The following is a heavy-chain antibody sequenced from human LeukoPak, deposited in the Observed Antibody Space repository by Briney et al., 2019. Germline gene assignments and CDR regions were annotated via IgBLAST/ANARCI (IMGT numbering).Heavy chain of an antibody. V-gene: IGHV4-59*01. Sequence: KPSETLSLTCTVSGGSISSYYWSWIRQPPGKGLEWIGCIYYSGSTNYNPSLKSRVTISVDTSKNQFSLKLSSVTAADTAVYYCARGPAKYYDFWSGPYYYYYMDVWGKGTTVTVSS. J-gene: IGHJ6*03. CDR1: GGSISSYY. D-gene: IGHD3-3*01. CDR3: ARGPAKYYDFWSGPYYYYYMDV. CDR2: IYYSGST.